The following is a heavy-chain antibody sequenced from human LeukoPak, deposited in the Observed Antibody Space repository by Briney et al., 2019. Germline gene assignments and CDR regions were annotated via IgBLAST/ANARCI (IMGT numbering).Heavy chain of an antibody. CDR2: ISGSGGST. D-gene: IGHD4-17*01. J-gene: IGHJ5*02. V-gene: IGHV3-23*01. CDR3: AKDRDYGSNWFDP. Sequence: GGSLRLSCAASAFTFSSYWMSWVRQAPGKGLEWVSAISGSGGSTYYADSVKGRFTISRDNSKNTLYLQMNSLRAEDTAVYYCAKDRDYGSNWFDPWGQGTLVTVSS. CDR1: AFTFSSYW.